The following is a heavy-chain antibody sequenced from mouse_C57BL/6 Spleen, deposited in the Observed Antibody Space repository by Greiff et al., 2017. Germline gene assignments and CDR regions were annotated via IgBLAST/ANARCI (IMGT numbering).Heavy chain of an antibody. CDR3: ARWGTTVVAKGDAGND. D-gene: IGHD1-1*01. CDR1: GYTFTEYT. Sequence: QVQLKQSGAELVKPGASVKLSCKASGYTFTEYTIHWVKQRSGQGLDWIGWFYPGSGSIKYNEKFKDKATLTADKSSTTGYMELSRWTSEDSAVYFCARWGTTVVAKGDAGNDWGQGTTLTVSS. J-gene: IGHJ2*01. CDR2: FYPGSGSI. V-gene: IGHV1-62-2*01.